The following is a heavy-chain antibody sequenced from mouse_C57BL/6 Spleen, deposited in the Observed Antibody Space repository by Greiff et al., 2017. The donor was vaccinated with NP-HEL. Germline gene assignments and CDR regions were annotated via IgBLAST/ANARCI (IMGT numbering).Heavy chain of an antibody. CDR3: AKNDWDPYGYFDV. Sequence: QVQLQQSGPGLVQPSQSLSITCTVSGFSLTSYGVHWVRQSPGKGLEWLGVIWRGGSTDYNAAFMSRLSITKDNSKSQVFFKMNSLQADDTAIYYCAKNDWDPYGYFDVWGTGTTVTVSS. V-gene: IGHV2-5*01. J-gene: IGHJ1*03. CDR1: GFSLTSYG. CDR2: IWRGGST. D-gene: IGHD4-1*01.